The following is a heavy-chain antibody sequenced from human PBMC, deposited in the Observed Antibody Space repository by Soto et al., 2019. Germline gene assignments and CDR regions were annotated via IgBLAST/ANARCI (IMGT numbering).Heavy chain of an antibody. CDR3: ARRSSGTSYFWLDP. J-gene: IGHJ5*02. V-gene: IGHV4-39*01. CDR2: ISYTGNT. CDR1: GASISSSGYH. Sequence: HLQLQESGPGLVKPSETLSLICAVSGASISSSGYHWDWVRQPPGKGLEWIGTISYTGNTHSNPSLESRLTISPDTAKNQLSLRLTSVTAADTAVYYWARRSSGTSYFWLDPWGQGTLVTVSS. D-gene: IGHD6-19*01.